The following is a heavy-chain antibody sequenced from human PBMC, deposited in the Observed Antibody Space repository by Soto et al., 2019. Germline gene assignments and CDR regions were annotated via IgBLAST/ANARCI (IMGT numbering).Heavy chain of an antibody. CDR2: ISYDGSNK. CDR1: GFTFSSYG. Sequence: GGSLRLSCAASGFTFSSYGMHWVRQAPGKGLEWVAVISYDGSNKYYADSVKGRFTISRDNSKNTLYLQMNSLRAEDTAVYYCANSIAAAGVYYYYYGMDVWGQGTTVTVAS. CDR3: ANSIAAAGVYYYYYGMDV. J-gene: IGHJ6*02. D-gene: IGHD6-13*01. V-gene: IGHV3-30*18.